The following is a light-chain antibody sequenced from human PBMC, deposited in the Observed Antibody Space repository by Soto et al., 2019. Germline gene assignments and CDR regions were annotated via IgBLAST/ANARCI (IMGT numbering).Light chain of an antibody. CDR3: SSYTGGNPSYV. J-gene: IGLJ1*01. CDR2: EVT. CDR1: SSDVGVYDY. Sequence: QSVLTHPPSASVSPGQSVTISCTGTSSDVGVYDYVSWYKQHPGKAPKLMIYEVTIRPSGVSDRFSGSKSGNTASLTVSGLQAEDEADYYCSSYTGGNPSYVFGTGTKVTVL. V-gene: IGLV2-8*01.